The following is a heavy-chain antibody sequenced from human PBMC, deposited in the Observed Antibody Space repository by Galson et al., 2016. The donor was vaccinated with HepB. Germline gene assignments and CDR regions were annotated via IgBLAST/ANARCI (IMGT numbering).Heavy chain of an antibody. V-gene: IGHV3-23*01. D-gene: IGHD6-13*01. J-gene: IGHJ4*02. CDR1: GFTFSNYA. CDR3: AKDKRGHSSAWYWYFDY. Sequence: SLRLSCAASGFTFSNYAMSWVRQSPERGLEWVSSITGSADNTYYADSVKGRFTVSRDSSKNTLYLQLTSLRAEDTAVYYCAKDKRGHSSAWYWYFDYWGPGTLVSVSS. CDR2: ITGSADNT.